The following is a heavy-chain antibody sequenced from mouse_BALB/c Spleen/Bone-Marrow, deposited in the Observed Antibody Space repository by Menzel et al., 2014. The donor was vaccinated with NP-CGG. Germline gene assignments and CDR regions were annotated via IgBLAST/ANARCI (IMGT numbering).Heavy chain of an antibody. D-gene: IGHD2-3*01. V-gene: IGHV14-3*02. CDR3: ARRGDGYYAWFAY. CDR1: GFNIKDTY. Sequence: VQLKESGAELVKPGASVKLSCTASGFNIKDTYMHWVKQRPEQGLEWIGRIDPANGNTKYDPKFQGKATITADTSSNTAYLQLSSLTSEDTAVYYCARRGDGYYAWFAYWGQGTLVTDSA. CDR2: IDPANGNT. J-gene: IGHJ3*01.